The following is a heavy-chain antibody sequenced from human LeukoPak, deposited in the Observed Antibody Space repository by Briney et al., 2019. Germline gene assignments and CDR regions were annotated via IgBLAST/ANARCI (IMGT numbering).Heavy chain of an antibody. CDR2: ISWNSGSI. J-gene: IGHJ4*02. Sequence: GGSLRLSCAASGFTFDDYAMHWVRQAPGKGLECVSGISWNSGSIGYADSVKGRFTISRDNAKNSLYLQMNSLRAEDTALYYCAKVCSSTSCYGAFDYWGQGTLVTVSS. CDR1: GFTFDDYA. CDR3: AKVCSSTSCYGAFDY. D-gene: IGHD2-2*01. V-gene: IGHV3-9*01.